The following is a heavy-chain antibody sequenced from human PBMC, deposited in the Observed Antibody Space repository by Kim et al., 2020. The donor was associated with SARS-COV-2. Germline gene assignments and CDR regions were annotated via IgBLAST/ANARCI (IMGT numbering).Heavy chain of an antibody. V-gene: IGHV3-53*01. CDR2: LYVGGST. CDR3: ARDLHYYGMDV. CDR1: GVTVSRNY. Sequence: GGSLRLSCAASGVTVSRNYMSWVRQAPGKGLEWVSVLYVGGSTHYADSVKGRFTISRDNSKNTLYLQMNRLRAEDTAVYYCARDLHYYGMDVWGQGTTVTVSS. J-gene: IGHJ6*02.